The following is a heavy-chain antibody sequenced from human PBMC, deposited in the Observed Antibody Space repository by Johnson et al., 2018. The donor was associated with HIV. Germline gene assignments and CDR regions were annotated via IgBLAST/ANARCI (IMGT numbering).Heavy chain of an antibody. CDR2: IWYDGSNK. CDR1: GFTFSTYG. V-gene: IGHV3-30*02. D-gene: IGHD2-21*02. J-gene: IGHJ3*02. CDR3: ARPHIVVVTAGYAFDI. Sequence: VQLVESGGGVVQPGGSLRLSCAASGFTFSTYGMHWVRQAPGKGLDWVAFIWYDGSNKYYEDSVKGRFTISRDNSKNTLYLQMNSLRAEDTAVYYCARPHIVVVTAGYAFDIWGQGTMVIVSS.